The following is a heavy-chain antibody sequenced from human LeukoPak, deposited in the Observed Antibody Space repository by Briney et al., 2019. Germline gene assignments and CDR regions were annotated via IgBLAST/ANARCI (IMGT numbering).Heavy chain of an antibody. CDR3: ARSIIVVVAAGALDI. J-gene: IGHJ3*02. V-gene: IGHV4-59*08. D-gene: IGHD2-21*02. Sequence: SETLSLTCTVSGDSISSYYWSWIRQPPAKGLEWIGYIYHSGNTNSNPSLKSRVTISVDTTKNQFSLKLSSVTAADTAVYYCARSIIVVVAAGALDIWGQGTMVTVSS. CDR2: IYHSGNT. CDR1: GDSISSYY.